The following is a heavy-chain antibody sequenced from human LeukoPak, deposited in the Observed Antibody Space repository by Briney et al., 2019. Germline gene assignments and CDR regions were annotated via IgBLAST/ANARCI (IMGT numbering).Heavy chain of an antibody. CDR2: SNHSGST. V-gene: IGHV4-34*01. CDR1: GGSFSGYY. Sequence: SETLSLTCAVYGGSFSGYYWSWIRQPPGKGLEWIGESNHSGSTNYNPSLKSRVTISVDTSKNQFSLKLSSVTAADTAVYYCARSITIFGVVIRYFDYWGQGTLVTVSS. CDR3: ARSITIFGVVIRYFDY. D-gene: IGHD3-3*01. J-gene: IGHJ4*02.